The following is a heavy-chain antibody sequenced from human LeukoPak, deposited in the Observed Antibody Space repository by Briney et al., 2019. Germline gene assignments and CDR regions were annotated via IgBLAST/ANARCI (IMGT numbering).Heavy chain of an antibody. D-gene: IGHD4-11*01. J-gene: IGHJ5*02. CDR2: TGTSGDT. Sequence: GGSLRLSCAASGFTFSTYDMHWVRQATGKGLEWVSSTGTSGDTYYLGSVKGRSTISRENAKSSLYLQMNSLRAGDTAVYYCARGLPGGLDPWGQGTLVTVSS. V-gene: IGHV3-13*04. CDR1: GFTFSTYD. CDR3: ARGLPGGLDP.